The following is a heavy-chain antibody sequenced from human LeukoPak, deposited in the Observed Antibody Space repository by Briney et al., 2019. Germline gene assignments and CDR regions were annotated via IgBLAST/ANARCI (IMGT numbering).Heavy chain of an antibody. Sequence: SETLSLTCAVSGGSLSTNNWGTWVRQPRRKGLEWIGEIHHTGSTDYNQSLKSRVTISVDTSKNQFSLKLSSVTAADTAVYYCAREGYCSGGSCQNDAFDIWGQGTMVTVSS. CDR1: GGSLSTNNW. CDR3: AREGYCSGGSCQNDAFDI. D-gene: IGHD2-15*01. CDR2: IHHTGST. V-gene: IGHV4-4*02. J-gene: IGHJ3*02.